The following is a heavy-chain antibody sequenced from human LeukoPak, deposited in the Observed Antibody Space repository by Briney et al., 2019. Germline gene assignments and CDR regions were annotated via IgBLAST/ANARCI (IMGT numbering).Heavy chain of an antibody. Sequence: PGGSLRLSCAASGFTFSSYSMNWVRQAPGKGLEWVSSISSSSSYIYYADSVKGRFTISRDNAKNSLYLQMNSLRAEDTAVYYCARVWTPGPYYYYGMDVWGQGTTVTVSS. CDR3: ARVWTPGPYYYYGMDV. V-gene: IGHV3-21*01. CDR1: GFTFSSYS. D-gene: IGHD3/OR15-3a*01. J-gene: IGHJ6*02. CDR2: ISSSSSYI.